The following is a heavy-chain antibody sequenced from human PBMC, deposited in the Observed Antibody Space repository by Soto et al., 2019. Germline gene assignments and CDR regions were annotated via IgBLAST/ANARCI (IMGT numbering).Heavy chain of an antibody. CDR3: AKGLWFGELPFDAFDI. CDR2: ISYDGSNK. V-gene: IGHV3-30*18. J-gene: IGHJ3*02. Sequence: QVQLVESGGGVVQPGRSLRLSCAASGFTFSSYGMHWVRQAPGKGLEWVAVISYDGSNKYYADSVKGRFTIPRDNSKNTLYLQMNSLRAEDTAVYYCAKGLWFGELPFDAFDIWGQGTMVTVSS. CDR1: GFTFSSYG. D-gene: IGHD3-10*01.